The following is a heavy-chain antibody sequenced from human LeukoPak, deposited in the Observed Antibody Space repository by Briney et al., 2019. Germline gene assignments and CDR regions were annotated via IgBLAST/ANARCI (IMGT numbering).Heavy chain of an antibody. CDR2: INPNTGGT. CDR3: ARAPDYDYVWGTYRLGY. Sequence: SVKVSCKASGYTFTGYSIHWVRQAPGQGLEWMGWINPNTGGTNYAQKLQGRVTMTRDTSISTVYMELSSLRFDDTGVFYCARAPDYDYVWGTYRLGYWGQGSLVTVSS. CDR1: GYTFTGYS. V-gene: IGHV1-2*02. D-gene: IGHD3-16*02. J-gene: IGHJ4*02.